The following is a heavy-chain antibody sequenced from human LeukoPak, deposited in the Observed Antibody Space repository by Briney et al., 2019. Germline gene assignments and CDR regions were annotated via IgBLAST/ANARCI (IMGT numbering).Heavy chain of an antibody. J-gene: IGHJ6*03. V-gene: IGHV4-39*07. CDR1: GDSISTSSYY. Sequence: SETLSLTCSVSGDSISTSSYYWGWIRQPPGKGLEWIGTIYYSGSTYYNPSLKSRVTISVDTSKNRFSLKLSSVTAADTAVYYCARTTMVRGTYYMDVWGKGTTVTVSS. CDR2: IYYSGST. D-gene: IGHD3-10*01. CDR3: ARTTMVRGTYYMDV.